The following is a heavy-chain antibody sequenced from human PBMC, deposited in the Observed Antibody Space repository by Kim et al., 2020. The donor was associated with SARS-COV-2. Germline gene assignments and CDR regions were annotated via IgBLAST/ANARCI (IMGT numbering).Heavy chain of an antibody. CDR2: K. J-gene: IGHJ4*02. CDR3: ARIDGQYYLDY. Sequence: KRYSPSLKSRLTITKDTSKNQVVLTMTNMDPVDTATYYCARIDGQYYLDYWGQGTLVTVSS. V-gene: IGHV2-5*01.